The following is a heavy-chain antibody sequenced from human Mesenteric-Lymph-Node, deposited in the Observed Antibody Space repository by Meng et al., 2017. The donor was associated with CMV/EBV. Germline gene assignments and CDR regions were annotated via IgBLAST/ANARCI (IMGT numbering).Heavy chain of an antibody. D-gene: IGHD3-10*01. Sequence: SETLSLTCAAYGGSFSGYYWSWIRQPPGKGLEWIGEINHSGSTNYNPSLKSRVTISVDTSKNQFSLKLSSVTAADTAVYYCARGPLGTGSAFDIWGQGTMVTVSS. CDR2: INHSGST. CDR3: ARGPLGTGSAFDI. CDR1: GGSFSGYY. V-gene: IGHV4-34*01. J-gene: IGHJ3*02.